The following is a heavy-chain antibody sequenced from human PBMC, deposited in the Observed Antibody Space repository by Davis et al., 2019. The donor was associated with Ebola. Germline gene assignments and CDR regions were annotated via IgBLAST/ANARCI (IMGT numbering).Heavy chain of an antibody. D-gene: IGHD3-22*01. J-gene: IGHJ4*02. Sequence: HTGGSLRLSCAASGFTFSSYGMHWVRQAPGKGLVWVSRINSDGSSTSYADSVKGRFTISRDNAKNTLYLQMNSLRAEDTAVYYCARWFTEYYYDSSGYYYTLYYFDYWGQGTLVTVSS. CDR1: GFTFSSYG. CDR3: ARWFTEYYYDSSGYYYTLYYFDY. V-gene: IGHV3-74*01. CDR2: INSDGSST.